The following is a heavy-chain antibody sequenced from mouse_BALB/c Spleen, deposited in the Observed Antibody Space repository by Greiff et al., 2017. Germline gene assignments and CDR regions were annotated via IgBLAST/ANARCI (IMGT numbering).Heavy chain of an antibody. CDR2: INPYNDGT. V-gene: IGHV1-14*01. CDR1: GYTFTDYN. J-gene: IGHJ3*01. Sequence: VQLQQSGPELVKPGASVKISCKASGYTFTDYNMHWVKQKPGQGLEWIGYINPYNDGTKYNEKFKGKATLTSDKSSSTAYMELSSLTSEDSAVYYCARGDGSAWFAYWGQGTLVTVSA. CDR3: ARGDGSAWFAY. D-gene: IGHD1-1*01.